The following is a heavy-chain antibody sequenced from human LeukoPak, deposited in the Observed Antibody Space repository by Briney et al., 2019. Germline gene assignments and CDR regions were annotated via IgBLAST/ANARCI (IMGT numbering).Heavy chain of an antibody. D-gene: IGHD3-10*01. CDR3: AREDQLLSFDY. V-gene: IGHV3-7*03. Sequence: GGSLRLSCAASGFTFSSYWMSWVRQAPGKGLEWVANIKQDGSEKYYVDSVKGRFTISRDNAKNSVYLQMNSLRVDDTAVYYCAREDQLLSFDYWGQGTLVTVSS. J-gene: IGHJ4*02. CDR2: IKQDGSEK. CDR1: GFTFSSYW.